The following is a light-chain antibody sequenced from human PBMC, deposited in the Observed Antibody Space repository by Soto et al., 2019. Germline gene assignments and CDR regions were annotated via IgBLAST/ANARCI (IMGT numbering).Light chain of an antibody. CDR2: SNN. V-gene: IGLV1-44*01. Sequence: QSVLTQSPSASGTPGQRVTISCSGSSSTIGSNTVSWYQQLPGTAPKLLIYSNNQRPSGVPDRFSGSKSGTSASLAIGGLQSEDEGDYYCATWDDSLNGHVFGTGTKVTVL. CDR3: ATWDDSLNGHV. CDR1: SSTIGSNT. J-gene: IGLJ1*01.